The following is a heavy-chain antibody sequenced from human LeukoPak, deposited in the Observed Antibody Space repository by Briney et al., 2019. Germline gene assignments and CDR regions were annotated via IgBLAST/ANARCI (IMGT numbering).Heavy chain of an antibody. CDR1: GGSVSSGSYY. CDR2: IYYSGST. J-gene: IGHJ5*01. V-gene: IGHV4-61*03. Sequence: SETLSLTCTVSGGSVSSGSYYWSWIRQPPGKGLEWIGYIYYSGSTTYNPSLKSRVTISVDTSRNYFSLKLRSVTAADTAVYYCARVVIWKGYYIDKSGAWIDSWGQGTQVTVSS. CDR3: ARVVIWKGYYIDKSGAWIDS. D-gene: IGHD3-3*01.